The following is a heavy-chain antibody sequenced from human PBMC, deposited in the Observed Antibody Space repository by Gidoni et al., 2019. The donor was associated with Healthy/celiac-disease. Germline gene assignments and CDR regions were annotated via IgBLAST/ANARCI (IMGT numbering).Heavy chain of an antibody. CDR1: GGTFISYA. Sequence: QVQLVQSGAEVKKPGSSVKVSCKASGGTFISYAISWGRQAPGQGLEWMGRIIPILGIANYAQKFQGRVTITADKSTSTAYMELSSLRSEDTAVYYCARVSDTYYYGSGSYEWFDPWGQGTLVTVSS. CDR2: IIPILGIA. J-gene: IGHJ5*02. CDR3: ARVSDTYYYGSGSYEWFDP. V-gene: IGHV1-69*04. D-gene: IGHD3-10*01.